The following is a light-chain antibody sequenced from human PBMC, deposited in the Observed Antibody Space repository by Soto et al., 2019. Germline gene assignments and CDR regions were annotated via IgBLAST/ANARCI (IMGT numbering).Light chain of an antibody. CDR2: YVS. CDR1: QSVRNN. CDR3: QKYNNWPPIT. Sequence: EIMMTQSPATLSVSPGERATLSCRASQSVRNNLAWYQHKPGQVPRLLIHYVSTRATGIPARFSGSGSVTDVTLSISSLQSEDVAVYDCQKYNNWPPITFGQGTRLEIK. V-gene: IGKV3-15*01. J-gene: IGKJ5*01.